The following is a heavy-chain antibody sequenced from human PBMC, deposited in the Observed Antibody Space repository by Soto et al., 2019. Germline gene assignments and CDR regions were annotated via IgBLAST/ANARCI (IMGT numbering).Heavy chain of an antibody. J-gene: IGHJ3*02. D-gene: IGHD3-10*01. CDR2: VYSGGST. V-gene: IGHV3-66*01. CDR1: GFNVTTNY. CDR3: ARDFSGKNDAFDI. Sequence: GGSLRLSCAASGFNVTTNYMSWVRQPPGEGLEWVSVVYSGGSTYYADSVKGRFTVSRDNSKNTLYLQMNSLRAEDTAVYYCARDFSGKNDAFDIWGQGTVVTVSS.